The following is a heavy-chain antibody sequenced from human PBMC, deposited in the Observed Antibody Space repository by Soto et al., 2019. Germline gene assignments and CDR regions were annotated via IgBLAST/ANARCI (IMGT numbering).Heavy chain of an antibody. Sequence: QVPLVESGGYVVQPGGSLRLSCVASGFTFSTYELHWVRQAPGKGLEWVAVMSTGGGIKLYTDYVKAPFTISRDNSRKTLYTEMNGLRTEDAAIYHCALDKMPGSPDVFNDGGQGTMVTVTS. D-gene: IGHD1-1*01. CDR2: MSTGGGIK. CDR1: GFTFSTYE. J-gene: IGHJ4*02. CDR3: ALDKMPGSPDVFND. V-gene: IGHV3-30-3*01.